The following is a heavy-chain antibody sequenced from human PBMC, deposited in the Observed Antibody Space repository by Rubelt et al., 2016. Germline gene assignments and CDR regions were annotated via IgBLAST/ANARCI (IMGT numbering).Heavy chain of an antibody. CDR3: ARDKEWLATRGFQNWFDP. D-gene: IGHD6-19*01. CDR1: GYTFTRYG. Sequence: QVQLVQSGAEVKKPGASVKVSCKASGYTFTRYGISWVRQAPGQGLEWMGWISAYNGNTNNAQKLQGQGTMTTDTSTSTAYMERRSLRSDETALDYCARDKEWLATRGFQNWFDPWGQGTLVTVSS. J-gene: IGHJ5*02. V-gene: IGHV1-18*01. CDR2: ISAYNGNT.